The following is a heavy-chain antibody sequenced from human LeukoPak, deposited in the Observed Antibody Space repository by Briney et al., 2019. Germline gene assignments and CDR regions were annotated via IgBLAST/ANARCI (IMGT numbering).Heavy chain of an antibody. CDR1: GGSISSYY. Sequence: SETLSLTCTVSGGSISSYYWSWIRQPPGKGLEWIGYIYYSGSTNYNPSLKSRVTISVDMSKNQFSLKLSSVTAADTAVYYCARRYYYYYYMDVWGKGTTVTVSS. CDR2: IYYSGST. J-gene: IGHJ6*03. CDR3: ARRYYYYYYMDV. V-gene: IGHV4-59*08.